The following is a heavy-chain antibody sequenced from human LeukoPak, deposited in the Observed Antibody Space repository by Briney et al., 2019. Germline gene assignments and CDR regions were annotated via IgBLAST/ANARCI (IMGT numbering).Heavy chain of an antibody. CDR2: IYYSGST. Sequence: PSETLSLTCTVSGGSISSYYWSWIRQPPGKGLEWIGYIYYSGSTNYNPSLKSRATISVDTSKNQFSLKLSSVTAADTAVYYCASLTHWNDVAFDIWGQGTMVTVSS. CDR3: ASLTHWNDVAFDI. V-gene: IGHV4-59*01. CDR1: GGSISSYY. J-gene: IGHJ3*02. D-gene: IGHD1-1*01.